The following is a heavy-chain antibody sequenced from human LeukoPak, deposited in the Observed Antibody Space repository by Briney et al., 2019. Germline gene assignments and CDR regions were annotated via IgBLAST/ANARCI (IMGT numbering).Heavy chain of an antibody. CDR1: GFTFSTYW. D-gene: IGHD2-15*01. CDR3: AKDGAGIVVVVSYYYMDV. CDR2: INSDGSST. J-gene: IGHJ6*03. Sequence: PGGSLRLSCAASGFTFSTYWMHWVRQAPGEGLVWVSRINSDGSSTTYADSVKGRFTISRDNANNTLYLQMNSLRAEDTAVYYCAKDGAGIVVVVSYYYMDVWGKGTTVTVSS. V-gene: IGHV3-74*01.